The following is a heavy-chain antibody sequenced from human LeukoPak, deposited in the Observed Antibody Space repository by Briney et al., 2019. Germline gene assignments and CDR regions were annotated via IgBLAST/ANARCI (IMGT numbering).Heavy chain of an antibody. CDR1: GYTFTGYY. V-gene: IGHV1-2*02. CDR3: ARDRQYCSSTSCYGSYAFDI. J-gene: IGHJ3*02. D-gene: IGHD2-2*01. CDR2: INPNSGGT. Sequence: ASVKVSCKASGYTFTGYYMHWVRQAPGQGLEWMGWINPNSGGTNYAQKFQGRVTMTRDTSISTAYMELSRLRSDDTAVYYCARDRQYCSSTSCYGSYAFDIWGQGTKVTVSS.